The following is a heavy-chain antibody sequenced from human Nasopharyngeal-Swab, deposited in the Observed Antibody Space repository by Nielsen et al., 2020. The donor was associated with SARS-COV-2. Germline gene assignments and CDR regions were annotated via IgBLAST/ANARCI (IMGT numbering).Heavy chain of an antibody. J-gene: IGHJ6*02. CDR2: LSASGGST. D-gene: IGHD3-16*01. Sequence: GESLKISCAASGFSFSSYAMSWVRQAPGKGLECVSALSASGGSTYYADSVKGRFTISRDTSKDTLYLHMHSLRAEDSAVYFCAKDLWPPYGMDVWGQGTAVTVSS. CDR3: AKDLWPPYGMDV. CDR1: GFSFSSYA. V-gene: IGHV3-23*01.